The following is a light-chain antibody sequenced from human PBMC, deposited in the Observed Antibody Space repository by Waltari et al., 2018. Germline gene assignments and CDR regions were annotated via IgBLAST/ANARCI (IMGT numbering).Light chain of an antibody. CDR2: DAS. CDR3: QQRSNWPLT. Sequence: EIVLTQSPATLSLFPGERATLSCRASQSVGSYLGWYQQKPGQAPRLLIYDASNRATGIPARFSGGGSGTDFTLTISSLEPEDFAVYYCQQRSNWPLTFGGGTKVEIK. J-gene: IGKJ4*01. CDR1: QSVGSY. V-gene: IGKV3-11*01.